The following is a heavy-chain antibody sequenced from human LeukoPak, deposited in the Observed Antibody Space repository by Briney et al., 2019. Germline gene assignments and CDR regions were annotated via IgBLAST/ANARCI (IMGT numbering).Heavy chain of an antibody. V-gene: IGHV3-33*01. CDR1: GFTFSSYG. CDR2: IWYDGSNK. CDR3: AREYGSGNENWFDP. Sequence: GGSLRLSCAASGFTFSSYGMHWVRQAPGEGLEWVAVIWYDGSNKYYADSVKGRFTISRDNSKNTLYLQMNSLRAEDTAVYYCAREYGSGNENWFDPWGQGTLVTVSS. D-gene: IGHD3-10*01. J-gene: IGHJ5*02.